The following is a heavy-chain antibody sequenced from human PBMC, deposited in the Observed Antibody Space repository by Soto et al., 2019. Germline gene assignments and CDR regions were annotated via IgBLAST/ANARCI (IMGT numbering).Heavy chain of an antibody. CDR2: IIPVFATP. CDR1: GGLFSSYA. J-gene: IGHJ4*02. V-gene: IGHV1-69*01. CDR3: ARGDSPYVWFNEF. D-gene: IGHD3-16*01. Sequence: QEQLVQSGAEVKKPGSSVKVSCKDSGGLFSSYAISWVRQAPGQGLEWMGGIIPVFATPYYAQKFQGRVTITADESTNTAYMELSSLRSEDTAMYCCARGDSPYVWFNEFWGQGSLVTVSS.